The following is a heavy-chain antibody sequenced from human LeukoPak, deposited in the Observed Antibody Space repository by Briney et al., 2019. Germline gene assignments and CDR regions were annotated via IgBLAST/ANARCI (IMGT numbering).Heavy chain of an antibody. J-gene: IGHJ4*02. V-gene: IGHV3-49*04. D-gene: IGHD1-1*01. Sequence: PGGSLRLSCTVSGFTFEDFAMTWVRQAPGKGLEWAGFIRRRSYGGTTDYAASVKGRFTISIDDSKNIAFLQMNSLKTEDTAIYFCSRDSHGDDVYDYWGQGTLVTVSS. CDR2: IRRRSYGGTT. CDR3: SRDSHGDDVYDY. CDR1: GFTFEDFA.